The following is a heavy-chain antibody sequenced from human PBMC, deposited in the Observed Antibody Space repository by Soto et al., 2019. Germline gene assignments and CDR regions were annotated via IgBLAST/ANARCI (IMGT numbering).Heavy chain of an antibody. CDR3: GRAGGCGGYWYFDL. J-gene: IGHJ2*01. V-gene: IGHV3-23*01. Sequence: EVQLLESGGGLVQPGGSLRLSCAASGFTFSSYAMSWVRQAPGKGLEWVSAISGSGGSTYYADSVKGRFTISRDNSKNTLYLQMTSLGAVDRAVYYCGRAGGCGGYWYFDLWGRGTLVTVSS. D-gene: IGHD2-8*02. CDR1: GFTFSSYA. CDR2: ISGSGGST.